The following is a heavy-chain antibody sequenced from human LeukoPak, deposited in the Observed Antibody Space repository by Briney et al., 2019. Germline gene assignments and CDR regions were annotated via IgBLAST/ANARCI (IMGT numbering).Heavy chain of an antibody. CDR1: GFNFYYYT. D-gene: IGHD3-10*01. Sequence: PGGALRLSFAASGFNFYYYTLHWVRQPPGKGLELVSGISWNSDFIVYGDSVKGRFTISRDNARNSLYLQMNSLRAEDTALYYCAKSHGAGRYYPLEYWGQGTLLTVSS. CDR3: AKSHGAGRYYPLEY. J-gene: IGHJ4*02. CDR2: ISWNSDFI. V-gene: IGHV3-9*01.